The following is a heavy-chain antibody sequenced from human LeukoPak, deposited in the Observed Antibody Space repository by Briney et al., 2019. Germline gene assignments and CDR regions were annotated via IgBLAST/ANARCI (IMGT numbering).Heavy chain of an antibody. J-gene: IGHJ4*02. Sequence: GGSLRLSCAASGFTFSSYGMHWVRQAPGKGLEWVALISYDGSNKYYADSVKGRFTISRDNSKNTPYLQMNSLRAEDTAVYYCANTYYYGSGSLDYWGQGTLVTVSS. CDR2: ISYDGSNK. D-gene: IGHD3-10*01. V-gene: IGHV3-30*18. CDR3: ANTYYYGSGSLDY. CDR1: GFTFSSYG.